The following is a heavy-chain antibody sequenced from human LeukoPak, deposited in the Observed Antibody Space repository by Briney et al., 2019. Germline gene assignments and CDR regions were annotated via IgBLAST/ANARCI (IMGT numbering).Heavy chain of an antibody. V-gene: IGHV3-48*03. CDR3: AKFSLIFGPY. CDR1: GFTFSSYD. D-gene: IGHD3/OR15-3a*01. Sequence: PGGSLRLSCAASGFTFSSYDMNWVRQAPGKGLEWVSYISSSGNTINYADSVKGRFTISRDNAKNSLYLQMNSLRAEDTAVYYCAKFSLIFGPYWGQGTLVTVSS. J-gene: IGHJ4*02. CDR2: ISSSGNTI.